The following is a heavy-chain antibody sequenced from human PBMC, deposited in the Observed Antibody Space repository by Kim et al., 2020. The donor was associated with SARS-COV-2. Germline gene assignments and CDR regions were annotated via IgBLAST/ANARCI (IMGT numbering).Heavy chain of an antibody. J-gene: IGHJ4*02. CDR1: GFTFSSYA. CDR3: AKKTYYYGSGSYYGKAIDY. D-gene: IGHD3-10*01. Sequence: GGSLRLSCAASGFTFSSYAMSWVRQAPGKGLEWVSAISGSGGSTYYADSVKGRFTISRDNSKNTLYLQMNSLRAEDTAVYYCAKKTYYYGSGSYYGKAIDYWGQGTLVTVSS. CDR2: ISGSGGST. V-gene: IGHV3-23*01.